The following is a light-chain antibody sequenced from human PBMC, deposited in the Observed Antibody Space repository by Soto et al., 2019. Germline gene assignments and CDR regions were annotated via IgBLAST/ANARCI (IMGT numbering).Light chain of an antibody. J-gene: IGKJ4*01. Sequence: DIQMTQYPSSVSASIGDTVTITCRASQVISTLLAWYQQKPGKAPKLLIYGASTLESGVPSRFSGRGSGTDFTLTISSLQPEDFATYFCQQADSFPLTFGGGTKVEMK. V-gene: IGKV1D-12*01. CDR2: GAS. CDR1: QVISTL. CDR3: QQADSFPLT.